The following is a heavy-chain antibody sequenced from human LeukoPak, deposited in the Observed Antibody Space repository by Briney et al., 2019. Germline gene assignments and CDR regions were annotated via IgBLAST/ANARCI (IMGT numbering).Heavy chain of an antibody. V-gene: IGHV4-39*01. CDR3: ASGSYYGSGSYSFDY. D-gene: IGHD3-10*01. Sequence: SETLSLTCTVSGGSISSYYWGWIRQPPGKGLEWIGSIYYSGSTYYNPSLKSRVTISVDTSKNQFSLKLSSVTAADTAVYYCASGSYYGSGSYSFDYWGQGTLVTVSS. CDR2: IYYSGST. J-gene: IGHJ4*02. CDR1: GGSISSYY.